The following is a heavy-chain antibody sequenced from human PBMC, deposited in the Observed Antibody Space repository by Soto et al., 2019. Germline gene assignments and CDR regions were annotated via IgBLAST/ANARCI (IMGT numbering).Heavy chain of an antibody. CDR1: GGSISSGDYY. D-gene: IGHD3-22*01. CDR2: IYYSGST. V-gene: IGHV4-30-4*01. CDR3: ARGSMAYYDSSCYFDY. Sequence: KPSETLSLTCTVSGGSISSGDYYWSWIRQPPGKGLEWIGYIYYSGSTYYNPSLKSRVTISVDTSKNQFSLKLSSVTAADTAVYYCARGSMAYYDSSCYFDYWGQGTLVTVSS. J-gene: IGHJ4*02.